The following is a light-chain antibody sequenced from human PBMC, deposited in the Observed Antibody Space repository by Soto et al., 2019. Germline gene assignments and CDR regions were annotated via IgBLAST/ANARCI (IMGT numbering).Light chain of an antibody. CDR1: QSVSSY. CDR2: DAS. Sequence: EIVLTQSPATLSLSPGERPTLYCRASQSVSSYLAWYQQKPGQAPRLLIYDASNRATGIPARFSGSGSGTDFTLTISSLEPEDFAVYYCQQRSNWPPITFGQGTRLEIK. V-gene: IGKV3-11*01. CDR3: QQRSNWPPIT. J-gene: IGKJ5*01.